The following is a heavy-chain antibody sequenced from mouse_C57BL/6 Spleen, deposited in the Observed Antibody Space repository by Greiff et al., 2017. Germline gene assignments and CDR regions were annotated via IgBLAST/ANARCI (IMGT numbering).Heavy chain of an antibody. V-gene: IGHV5-17*01. J-gene: IGHJ4*01. CDR1: GFTFSDYG. CDR3: ARGANWDNYAMDY. D-gene: IGHD4-1*01. CDR2: ISSGSSTI. Sequence: EVNVVESGGGLVKPGGSLKLSCAASGFTFSDYGMHWVRQAPEKGLEWVAYISSGSSTIYYADTVKGRFTISRDNAKNTLFLQMTSLRSEDTAMYYCARGANWDNYAMDYWGQGTSVTVSS.